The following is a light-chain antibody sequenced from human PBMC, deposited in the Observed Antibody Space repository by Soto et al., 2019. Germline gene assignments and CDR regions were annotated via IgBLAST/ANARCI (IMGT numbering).Light chain of an antibody. CDR3: QQSYSTPFT. V-gene: IGKV1-39*01. CDR1: QSISSY. CDR2: AAS. J-gene: IGKJ5*01. Sequence: DSQLTQSPSSLSASVGDRVTITCRASQSISSYLNWYQQKPGKAPKLLIYAASYLQSGVPSRFSSSGSGTDFTLTISSLQPEDFATYYCQQSYSTPFTFGQGTRLEIK.